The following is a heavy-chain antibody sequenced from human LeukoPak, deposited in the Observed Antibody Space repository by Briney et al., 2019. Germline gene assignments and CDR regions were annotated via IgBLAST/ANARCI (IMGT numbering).Heavy chain of an antibody. CDR2: IFPSGGEI. D-gene: IGHD2-8*02. J-gene: IGHJ4*02. CDR1: GFTFSTYA. Sequence: SGGSLRLSCAASGFTFSTYAMIWVRQSPGKGLEWVSSIFPSGGEIHYADSVRGRFTISRDNSKSTLSLQMNSLRVEDTAIYYCATYRQVLLPFESWGQGTLVTVSS. V-gene: IGHV3-23*01. CDR3: ATYRQVLLPFES.